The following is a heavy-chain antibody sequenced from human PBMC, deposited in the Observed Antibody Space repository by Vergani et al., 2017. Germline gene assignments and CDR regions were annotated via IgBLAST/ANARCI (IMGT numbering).Heavy chain of an antibody. CDR2: ISGGGGST. Sequence: DVHLAESGGGFFQPGGSLRLSCAASGFTFSSYAMSWVRQAPGKGLEWVSAISGGGGSTYYADSVKGRFTISRDNSKNTLYLQMNSLGAEDTAVYYCAKEPPNYGDLRHSWGQGTLVTVSS. V-gene: IGHV3-23*04. J-gene: IGHJ5*02. CDR3: AKEPPNYGDLRHS. D-gene: IGHD4-17*01. CDR1: GFTFSSYA.